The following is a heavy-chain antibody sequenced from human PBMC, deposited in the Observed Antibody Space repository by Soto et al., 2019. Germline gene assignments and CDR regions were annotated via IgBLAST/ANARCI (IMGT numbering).Heavy chain of an antibody. CDR2: ISYDGSNK. J-gene: IGHJ6*02. CDR3: SRDYCSSTSCYGEGYYYYGMDV. CDR1: GFTFSSYA. D-gene: IGHD2-2*01. Sequence: GGSLRLSCAASGFTFSSYAMHWVRQAPGKGLEWVAVISYDGSNKYYADSVKGRFTISRDNSKNTLYLQMNSLRAEDTAVYYCSRDYCSSTSCYGEGYYYYGMDVWGQGTTVTVSS. V-gene: IGHV3-30-3*01.